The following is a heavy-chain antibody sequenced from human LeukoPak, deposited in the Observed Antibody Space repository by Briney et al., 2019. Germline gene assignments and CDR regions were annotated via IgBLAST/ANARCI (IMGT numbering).Heavy chain of an antibody. V-gene: IGHV1-18*01. Sequence: ASVKVSCKASGYTFTSYGISWVRQAPGQGLEWMGWISAYNGNTNYAQKLQGRVTVTTDTSTSTAYMELRSLRSDDTAVYYCARDLAGYSYGYGDYWGQGTLVTVSS. J-gene: IGHJ4*02. CDR2: ISAYNGNT. D-gene: IGHD5-18*01. CDR3: ARDLAGYSYGYGDY. CDR1: GYTFTSYG.